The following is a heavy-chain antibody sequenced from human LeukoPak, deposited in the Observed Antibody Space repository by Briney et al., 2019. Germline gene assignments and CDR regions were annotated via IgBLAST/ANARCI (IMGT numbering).Heavy chain of an antibody. V-gene: IGHV3-15*01. CDR1: EFTFSNAW. CDR3: TALIQDNRDWYDPY. CDR2: IKSKTDGGTT. J-gene: IGHJ4*02. D-gene: IGHD1-1*01. Sequence: PGGSLRLSCAASEFTFSNAWMSWVRQAPGKGLEWVGRIKSKTDGGTTDYAAPVKGRFTISRDDSKNTLYLQMNSLKIEDTAVYYCTALIQDNRDWYDPYWGQGTLVTVSS.